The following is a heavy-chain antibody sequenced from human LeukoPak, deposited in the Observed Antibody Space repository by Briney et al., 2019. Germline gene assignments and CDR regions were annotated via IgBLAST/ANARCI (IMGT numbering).Heavy chain of an antibody. CDR2: ISAAGTT. CDR3: AGSTRVAGPFDY. J-gene: IGHJ4*02. D-gene: IGHD6-19*01. V-gene: IGHV4-30-2*01. Sequence: SQTLSLTCTVAVGSISSGGYYWSWIRQPPGKGLEWIAYISAAGTTFYNPSLKSRVTISVDKSKNQFSLKLSSVTAADTAVYYCAGSTRVAGPFDYWGQGTLVTVSS. CDR1: VGSISSGGYY.